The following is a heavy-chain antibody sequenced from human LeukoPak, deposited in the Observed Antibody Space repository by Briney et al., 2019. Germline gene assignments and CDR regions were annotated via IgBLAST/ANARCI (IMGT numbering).Heavy chain of an antibody. V-gene: IGHV4-61*02. CDR1: GGSISSGSYY. Sequence: SETLSLTCTVSGGSISSGSYYWSWIRQPAGKGLEWIGRIYTSGITNYNPSLQSRVTISVDTSKNQCSLKLSPVTAADTAVYYCARGQGSSWYLMNWFDPWGQGTLVTVSS. J-gene: IGHJ5*02. CDR2: IYTSGIT. D-gene: IGHD6-13*01. CDR3: ARGQGSSWYLMNWFDP.